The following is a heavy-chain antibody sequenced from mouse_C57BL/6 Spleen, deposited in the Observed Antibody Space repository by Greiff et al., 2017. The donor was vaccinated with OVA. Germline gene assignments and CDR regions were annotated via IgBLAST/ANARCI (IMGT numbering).Heavy chain of an antibody. CDR2: INYDGSST. CDR1: GFTFSDYY. V-gene: IGHV5-16*01. J-gene: IGHJ1*03. Sequence: EVQRVESEGGLVQPGSSMKLSCTASGFTFSDYYMAWVRQAPEKGLEWVANINYDGSSTYYLDSLKSRFIISRDNAKNILYLQMSSLKSEDTATYYCARDAGVYWYFDVWGTGTTVTVSS. D-gene: IGHD4-1*01. CDR3: ARDAGVYWYFDV.